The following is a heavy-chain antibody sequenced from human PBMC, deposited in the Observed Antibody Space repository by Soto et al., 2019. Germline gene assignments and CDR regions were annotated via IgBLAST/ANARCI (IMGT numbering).Heavy chain of an antibody. CDR1: GFTFSSYA. V-gene: IGHV3-30-3*01. D-gene: IGHD5-18*01. J-gene: IGHJ6*02. CDR3: ARPWTAAMVFVYYGMDV. CDR2: ISYDGSNK. Sequence: QVQLVESGGGVVQPGRSLRLSCAASGFTFSSYAMHWVRQAPGKGLEWVAVISYDGSNKYYADSVKGRFTISRDNSKNTLYLQMNSLRAEDTAVYYCARPWTAAMVFVYYGMDVWGQGTTVTVSS.